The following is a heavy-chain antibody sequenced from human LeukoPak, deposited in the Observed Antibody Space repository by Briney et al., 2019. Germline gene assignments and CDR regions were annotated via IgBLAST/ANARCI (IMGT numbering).Heavy chain of an antibody. V-gene: IGHV3-21*01. CDR3: ARDYSGYDYSDAFDI. J-gene: IGHJ3*02. CDR1: GFTFSSYS. CDR2: ISSSSSYI. D-gene: IGHD5-12*01. Sequence: GGSLRLSCAASGFTFSSYSMNWVRQAPGKGLEWVSSISSSSSYIYYADSVKGRFTISRDNAKNSLYLQMNSLRAEDTAVYYCARDYSGYDYSDAFDIWGQGTMVTVSS.